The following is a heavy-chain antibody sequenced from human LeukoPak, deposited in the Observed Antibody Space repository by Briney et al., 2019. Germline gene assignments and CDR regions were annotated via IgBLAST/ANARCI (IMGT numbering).Heavy chain of an antibody. CDR1: GYTFTSYG. V-gene: IGHV1-18*01. CDR3: ARDLVHRRLLASTYNWFDP. CDR2: ISAYNGNT. J-gene: IGHJ5*02. Sequence: ASVKVSCKASGYTFTSYGISWVRQAPGQGLEWMGWISAYNGNTNYAQKLQGRVTMATDTSTSTACMELRSLRSDDTAVYYCARDLVHRRLLASTYNWFDPWGQGTLVIVSS. D-gene: IGHD2/OR15-2a*01.